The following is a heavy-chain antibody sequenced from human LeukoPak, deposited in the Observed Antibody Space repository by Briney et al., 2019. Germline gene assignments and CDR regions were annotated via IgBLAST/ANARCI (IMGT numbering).Heavy chain of an antibody. V-gene: IGHV1-2*02. CDR2: IHPHSGGT. Sequence: GASVKVSCNASGYSFAAYSIVLVRQAPGQGLEWMGWIHPHSGGTAYGKTFQGRVTMTRDTSISTAYMELNSLGSDDAAVYYCARLGTGYSLSYWGWGTLLTVSS. CDR3: ARLGTGYSLSY. CDR1: GYSFAAYS. D-gene: IGHD5-18*01. J-gene: IGHJ4*02.